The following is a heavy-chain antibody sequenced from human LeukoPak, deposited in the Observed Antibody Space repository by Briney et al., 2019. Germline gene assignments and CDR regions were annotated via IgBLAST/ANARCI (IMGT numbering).Heavy chain of an antibody. CDR2: IYYSGST. J-gene: IGHJ6*02. V-gene: IGHV4-31*03. CDR3: ARERGSREWLGSYYYYYYGMDV. CDR1: GGSISSGGYY. D-gene: IGHD6-19*01. Sequence: PSETLSLTCTVSGGSISSGGYYWSWIRQHPGKGLEWIGYIYYSGSTYYNPSLKSRVTISVDTSKNQFSLKLSSVTAADTAVYYCARERGSREWLGSYYYYYYGMDVWGQGTTVTVSS.